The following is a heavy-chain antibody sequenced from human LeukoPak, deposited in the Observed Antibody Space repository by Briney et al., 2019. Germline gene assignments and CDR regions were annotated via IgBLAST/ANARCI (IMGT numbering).Heavy chain of an antibody. Sequence: GGSLRLSCAASGFTFSSYSMSWVRQAPGKGLEWVAQIKQDGSEKYYVDLVKGRFTISRDNAKNSLYLQMNSLRAEDTAVYYCVRDAPLNWNELKYYGMDVWGQGTTVTVSS. CDR3: VRDAPLNWNELKYYGMDV. V-gene: IGHV3-7*01. CDR1: GFTFSSYS. J-gene: IGHJ6*02. CDR2: IKQDGSEK. D-gene: IGHD1-20*01.